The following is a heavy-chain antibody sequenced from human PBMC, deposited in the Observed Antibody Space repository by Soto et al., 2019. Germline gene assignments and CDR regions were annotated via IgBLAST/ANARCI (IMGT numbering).Heavy chain of an antibody. V-gene: IGHV3-23*01. J-gene: IGHJ4*02. CDR2: ISGSGSRT. D-gene: IGHD1-26*01. CDR1: GFTFTNSA. CDR3: AKGGNRDY. Sequence: EVQLLESGGGLVQPGGSLRLSCAASGFTFTNSAMRWVRQAPGKGLEWVSGISGSGSRTYYADSVKGRFTVSRDNSKNTLYLQMNSLRAEDTAIYYCAKGGNRDYWGQGTVVTVSS.